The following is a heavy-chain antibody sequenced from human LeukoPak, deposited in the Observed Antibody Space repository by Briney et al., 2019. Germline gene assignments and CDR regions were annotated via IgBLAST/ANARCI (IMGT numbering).Heavy chain of an antibody. V-gene: IGHV3-7*01. CDR3: ARLESSGWYRFDC. J-gene: IGHJ4*02. Sequence: PGGSLRLSCAASGFTFSSYWISWVRQAPGKGLEWVANIKQDGSEKYYVDSVKGRFTISRDNAKNSLYLQMNSLRVEDTGLYYCARLESSGWYRFDCWGQGTLVTVSS. D-gene: IGHD6-19*01. CDR2: IKQDGSEK. CDR1: GFTFSSYW.